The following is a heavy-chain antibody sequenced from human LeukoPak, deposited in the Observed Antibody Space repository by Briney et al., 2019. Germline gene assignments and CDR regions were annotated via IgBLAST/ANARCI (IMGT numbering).Heavy chain of an antibody. Sequence: PSETLSLTCTVSGGPISSSSYYWGWIRQPPGKGLEWIGSIYYSGSTYYNPSLKGRVTISVDTSKNQFSLKLSSVTAADTAVYYCARVPRAAAGNPGAFDIWGQGTMVTVSS. V-gene: IGHV4-39*01. CDR1: GGPISSSSYY. J-gene: IGHJ3*02. CDR2: IYYSGST. CDR3: ARVPRAAAGNPGAFDI. D-gene: IGHD6-13*01.